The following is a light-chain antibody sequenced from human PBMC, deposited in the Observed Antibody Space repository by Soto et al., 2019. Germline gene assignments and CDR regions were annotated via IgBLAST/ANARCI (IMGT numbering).Light chain of an antibody. J-gene: IGLJ1*01. CDR1: SSNIGRNT. CDR2: NNN. V-gene: IGLV1-44*01. CDR3: TAWDDSLDGYL. Sequence: QSVLTQPPSASGTPGQRVTISGSGSSSNIGRNTVNWYQQLPGTAPKLLIYNNNQRPSGVPDRFSASKSATSASLAISGLQSEDEADYYCTAWDDSLDGYLFGTGTKLTVL.